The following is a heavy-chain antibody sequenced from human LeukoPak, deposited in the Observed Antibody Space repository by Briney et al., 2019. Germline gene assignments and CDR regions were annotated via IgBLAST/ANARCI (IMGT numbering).Heavy chain of an antibody. CDR1: GGTFSSYA. V-gene: IGHV1-69*05. CDR3: ARVAENWKPWGYYFDY. CDR2: IIPIFGTA. J-gene: IGHJ4*02. Sequence: SVKVSCKASGGTFSSYAISWVRQAPGQGLEWMGRIIPIFGTAHYAQKFQGRVTITTDESTSTAYLELSSLRSEDTAVYYCARVAENWKPWGYYFDYWGQGTLVTVSS. D-gene: IGHD1-1*01.